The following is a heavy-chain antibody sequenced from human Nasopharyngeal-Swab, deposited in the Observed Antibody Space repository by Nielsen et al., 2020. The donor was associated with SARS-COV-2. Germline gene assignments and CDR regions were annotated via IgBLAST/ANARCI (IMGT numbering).Heavy chain of an antibody. D-gene: IGHD3-22*01. J-gene: IGHJ3*02. V-gene: IGHV4-30-2*01. CDR1: GGSISSGGYS. Sequence: SETLSLICAVSGGSISSGGYSWSWIRQPPGKGLEWIGYIYHSGSTYYNPSLKSRVTISVDRSKNQFSLKLSSVTAADTAVYYCARSDYYEYYAFDIWGQGTMVTVSS. CDR3: ARSDYYEYYAFDI. CDR2: IYHSGST.